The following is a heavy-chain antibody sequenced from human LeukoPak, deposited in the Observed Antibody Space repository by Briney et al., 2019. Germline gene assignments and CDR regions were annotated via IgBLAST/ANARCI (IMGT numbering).Heavy chain of an antibody. J-gene: IGHJ4*02. CDR3: ARESGKFDY. Sequence: SGGSLRLSCVASGLPIADFAMHWVRQAPGKGLEWVSLISGDGVSTFYADSVKGRFSISRDNNKNSLSLEMNSLRTEDTAMYYCARESGKFDYWGQGTLVAVSS. V-gene: IGHV3-43*02. CDR2: ISGDGVST. CDR1: GLPIADFA.